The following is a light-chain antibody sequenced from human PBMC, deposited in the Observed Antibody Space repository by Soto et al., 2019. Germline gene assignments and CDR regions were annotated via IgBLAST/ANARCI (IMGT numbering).Light chain of an antibody. Sequence: EIVLTQSPGTLSLSPGERATLSCRARQTVSSSYLAWYQQKPGQAPRLLIYGASSRATGIPDRFSGSGSGTDFTLTISILEPEDFAVYYCQQYGSSPVTFGPGTKVDIK. V-gene: IGKV3-20*01. CDR2: GAS. CDR3: QQYGSSPVT. CDR1: QTVSSSY. J-gene: IGKJ3*01.